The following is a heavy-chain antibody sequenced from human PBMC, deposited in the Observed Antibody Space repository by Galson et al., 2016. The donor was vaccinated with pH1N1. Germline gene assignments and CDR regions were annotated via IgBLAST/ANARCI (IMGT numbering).Heavy chain of an antibody. V-gene: IGHV1-69*13. CDR1: GGIFNSHT. D-gene: IGHD3-10*01. Sequence: SVKVSCKGSGGIFNSHTISWVRQAPGQGLEWMGRISTLFGTANYAQNFMGRVTISADASTGTAYMELTNLTSQDTAVYFCAREGANYYGSDGMDVWGQGTTVTVSS. CDR2: ISTLFGTA. CDR3: AREGANYYGSDGMDV. J-gene: IGHJ6*02.